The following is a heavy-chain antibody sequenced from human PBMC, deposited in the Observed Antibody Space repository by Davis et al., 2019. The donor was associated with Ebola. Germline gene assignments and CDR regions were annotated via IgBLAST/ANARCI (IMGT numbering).Heavy chain of an antibody. CDR1: GYTFTSYY. V-gene: IGHV1-46*03. D-gene: IGHD5-18*01. CDR2: INPSGGST. CDR3: ASPGYSYGSALDY. Sequence: ASVKVSCKASGYTFTSYYMHWVRQAPGQGLEWMGIINPSGGSTSYAQKFQGRVTMTRDTSTSTVYMEMSSLRSEDTAVYYCASPGYSYGSALDYWGQGTLVTVSS. J-gene: IGHJ4*02.